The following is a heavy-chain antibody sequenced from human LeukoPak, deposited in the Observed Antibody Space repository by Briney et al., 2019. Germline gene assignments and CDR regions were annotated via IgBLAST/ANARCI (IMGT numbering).Heavy chain of an antibody. J-gene: IGHJ6*04. Sequence: GRSLRLSCAASGFAFSSYAMHWVRQAPGKGLEWVAVISYDGSNKYYADSVKGRFTISRDNSKNTLYLQMNSLRAEDTAVYYCARVSRGYDYNYYYGMDVWGKGTTVTVSS. CDR2: ISYDGSNK. CDR3: ARVSRGYDYNYYYGMDV. D-gene: IGHD5-12*01. CDR1: GFAFSSYA. V-gene: IGHV3-30*04.